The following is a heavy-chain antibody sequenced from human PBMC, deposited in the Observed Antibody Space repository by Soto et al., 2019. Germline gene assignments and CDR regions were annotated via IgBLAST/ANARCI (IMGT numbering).Heavy chain of an antibody. J-gene: IGHJ6*02. V-gene: IGHV4-4*07. CDR2: INTDGLS. D-gene: IGHD2-15*01. Sequence: SQTLSLTCSVSGVSITSYYWSWIRQSAGGGLEWMGRINTDGLSTYSPSFKSRLTMSLDTSKNQVSLRLISVTAADTAVYFCARVPVAVAATEDYYGLDVWGQGTTVTVSS. CDR1: GVSITSYY. CDR3: ARVPVAVAATEDYYGLDV.